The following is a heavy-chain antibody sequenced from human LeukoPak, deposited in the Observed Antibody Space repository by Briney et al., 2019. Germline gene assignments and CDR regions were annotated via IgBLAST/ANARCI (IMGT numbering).Heavy chain of an antibody. CDR1: GYTFTSYP. D-gene: IGHD3-16*01. CDR2: ISAYNGNT. J-gene: IGHJ4*02. CDR3: ARSALRLGELPN. V-gene: IGHV1-18*01. Sequence: ASVKVSCKASGYTFTSYPMNWVRQAPGQGLEWMGWISAYNGNTNYAQKLQGRVTMTTDTSTSTAYMELRSLRSDDTAVYYCARSALRLGELPNWGQGTLVTVSS.